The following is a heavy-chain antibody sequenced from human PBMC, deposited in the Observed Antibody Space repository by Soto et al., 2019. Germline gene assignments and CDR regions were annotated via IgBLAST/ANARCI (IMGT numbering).Heavy chain of an antibody. CDR2: MNPNSGNT. CDR3: ARDGYYGSGSYGMDV. CDR1: GYTFTSYD. V-gene: IGHV1-8*01. D-gene: IGHD3-10*01. Sequence: ASVKVSCKASGYTFTSYDINWVRQATGQGLEWMGWMNPNSGNTGYAQKFQGRVTMTTDTSTKTVYMVLTSLRPDDTAVYYCARDGYYGSGSYGMDVWGRGTTVTVSS. J-gene: IGHJ6*02.